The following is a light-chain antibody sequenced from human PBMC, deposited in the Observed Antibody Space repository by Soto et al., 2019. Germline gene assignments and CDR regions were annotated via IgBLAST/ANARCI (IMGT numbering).Light chain of an antibody. CDR1: QGVSRY. CDR2: AAS. Sequence: IQLTQSPSSLSASVGDSVTITCRASQGVSRYLSWYQQKPGRAPILLISAASTLKRGVPARFSGSGSGTDFTLSITSLQPEDFATYYCQQLNTYPVTFGGGTKVEIK. J-gene: IGKJ4*01. CDR3: QQLNTYPVT. V-gene: IGKV1-9*01.